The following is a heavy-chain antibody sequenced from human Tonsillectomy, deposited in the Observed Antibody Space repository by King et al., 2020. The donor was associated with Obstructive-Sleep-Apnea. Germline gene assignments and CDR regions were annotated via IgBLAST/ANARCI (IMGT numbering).Heavy chain of an antibody. CDR3: ARGGGSPPFDY. V-gene: IGHV4-59*01. D-gene: IGHD1-26*01. CDR1: GGSISSYY. Sequence: QLQESGPGLVKPSETLSLTCTVSGGSISSYYWCWIRQPPGKGLEWIGYIYSRGSTNYNPSLKSLVTISVDTSKNQLSLRLSSVTAADTAVFYCARGGGSPPFDYWGQGTLVTVSS. CDR2: IYSRGST. J-gene: IGHJ4*02.